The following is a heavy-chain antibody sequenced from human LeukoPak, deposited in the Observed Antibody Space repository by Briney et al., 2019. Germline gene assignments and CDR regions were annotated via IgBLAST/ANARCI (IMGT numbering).Heavy chain of an antibody. Sequence: QSGGSLRLSCAASGFTFSSYGMHWVRQAPGKGLEWVAVISYDGSNKYYADSVKGRFTISRDNSKNTLYLQMNSLRAEDTAVYYCAGNSMVRGVPNWFDPWGQGTLVTVSS. CDR1: GFTFSSYG. CDR3: AGNSMVRGVPNWFDP. J-gene: IGHJ5*02. V-gene: IGHV3-30*03. CDR2: ISYDGSNK. D-gene: IGHD3-10*01.